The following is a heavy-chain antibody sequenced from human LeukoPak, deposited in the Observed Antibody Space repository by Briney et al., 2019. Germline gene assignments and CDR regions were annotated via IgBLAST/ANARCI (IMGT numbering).Heavy chain of an antibody. V-gene: IGHV4-34*01. Sequence: SETLSLTCAVYGGSFSDDYWSWIRQSPGKGLEWIGEISHGGSTNYNPSLKSRVTISVDTSKNQFSLKLSSVTAADTAVYYCARVYYCSGGSCYSGYYYYYMDVWGKGTTVTVSS. J-gene: IGHJ6*03. CDR3: ARVYYCSGGSCYSGYYYYYMDV. D-gene: IGHD2-15*01. CDR2: ISHGGST. CDR1: GGSFSDDY.